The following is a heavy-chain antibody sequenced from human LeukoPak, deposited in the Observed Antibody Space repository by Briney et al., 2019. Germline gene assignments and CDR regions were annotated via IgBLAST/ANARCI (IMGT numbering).Heavy chain of an antibody. CDR1: GGSFSGYY. CDR3: ARAPGLFPFDY. J-gene: IGHJ4*02. D-gene: IGHD2-21*01. Sequence: PSETLSLTCAVYGGSFSGYYWSWIRQPPGKGLEWIGEINHSGSTNYNPSLKSRVTISVDTSKNQFSLKLSSVTAADTAVYYCARAPGLFPFDYWGQGTLVTVSS. CDR2: INHSGST. V-gene: IGHV4-34*01.